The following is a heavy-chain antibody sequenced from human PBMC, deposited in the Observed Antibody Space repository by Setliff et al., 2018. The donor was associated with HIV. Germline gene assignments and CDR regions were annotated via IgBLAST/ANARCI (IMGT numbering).Heavy chain of an antibody. CDR3: ARAAGYSSSWHRYAFEI. CDR2: IDPNSGDT. V-gene: IGHV1-2*02. CDR1: GYTFTGYY. Sequence: ASVKVSCKASGYTFTGYYLHWVRQAPGQGFEWMEWIDPNSGDTNYEQKFQGRVSMTRDTSISTVYMELSSLRSDDTAVYYCARAAGYSSSWHRYAFEIWGQGTMVTVSS. J-gene: IGHJ3*02. D-gene: IGHD6-13*01.